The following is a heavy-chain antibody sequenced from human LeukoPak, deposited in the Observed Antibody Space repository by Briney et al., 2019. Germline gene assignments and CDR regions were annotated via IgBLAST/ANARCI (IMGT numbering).Heavy chain of an antibody. V-gene: IGHV3-43D*03. CDR1: GFTFDDYA. J-gene: IGHJ4*02. CDR3: AKAYCSSTSCYAVDY. Sequence: GGSLRLSCAASGFTFDDYAMHWVRQAPGKGLEWVSLISWDGGSTYYADSVKGRFTISRDNSKNSLYLQMNSLRAEDTALYYCAKAYCSSTSCYAVDYWGQGTLVTVSS. D-gene: IGHD2-2*01. CDR2: ISWDGGST.